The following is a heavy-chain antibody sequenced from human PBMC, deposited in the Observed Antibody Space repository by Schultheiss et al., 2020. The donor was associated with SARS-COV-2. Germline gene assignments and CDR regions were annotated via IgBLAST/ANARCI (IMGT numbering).Heavy chain of an antibody. J-gene: IGHJ3*02. CDR1: GFTFSSYS. D-gene: IGHD6-19*01. V-gene: IGHV3-21*01. CDR2: ISSSSSYI. Sequence: GGSLRLSCAASGFTFSSYSMNWVRQAPGKGLEWVSSISSSSSYIYYADSVKGRFTISRDNAKNSLYLQMNSLRAEDTAVYYCARDQAAGTPNDAFDIWGQGTMVTVSS. CDR3: ARDQAAGTPNDAFDI.